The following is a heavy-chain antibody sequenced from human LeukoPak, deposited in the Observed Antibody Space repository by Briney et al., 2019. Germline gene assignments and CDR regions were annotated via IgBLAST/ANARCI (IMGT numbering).Heavy chain of an antibody. D-gene: IGHD2-2*01. V-gene: IGHV4-38-2*02. J-gene: IGHJ3*02. CDR2: IYHSGST. Sequence: SETLSLTCTVSGYSISSGYYWGWIRQPPGKGLEWIGSIYHSGSTYYNPSLKSRVTISVDTFKNQFSLKLISVTAAGTAVYYCSTPLGYCSSTSCYGGDAFDIWGQGTMVTVSS. CDR1: GYSISSGYY. CDR3: STPLGYCSSTSCYGGDAFDI.